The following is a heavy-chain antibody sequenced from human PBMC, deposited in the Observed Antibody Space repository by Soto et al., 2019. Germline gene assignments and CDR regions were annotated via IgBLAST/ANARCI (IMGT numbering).Heavy chain of an antibody. J-gene: IGHJ5*02. Sequence: SETLSLTCTVSGTSISSDYWGCIRQHPRNGLEWITYLHYSGTTNYNPSLKSRVTISVDTSKNPYSLKLSSVTAADTAMYYCARDTTPSPCRQGTLVTVSS. D-gene: IGHD1-1*01. CDR2: LHYSGTT. CDR1: GTSISSDY. CDR3: ARDTTPSP. V-gene: IGHV4-59*01.